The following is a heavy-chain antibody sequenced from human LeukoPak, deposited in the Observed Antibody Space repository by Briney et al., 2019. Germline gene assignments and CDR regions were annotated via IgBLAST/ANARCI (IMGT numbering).Heavy chain of an antibody. D-gene: IGHD4-23*01. J-gene: IGHJ4*02. CDR3: TRAVAHLDY. CDR1: GFTFGDHA. CDR2: IRSKTYGGTT. V-gene: IGHV3-49*04. Sequence: GVSLRLSCTASGFTFGDHAMSWVRQVPGKGLEWVGFIRSKTYGGTTEYAASVKGRFTISRDDSKSIAYLQMNSLKTEDTAVYYCTRAVAHLDYWGQGTLVTVSS.